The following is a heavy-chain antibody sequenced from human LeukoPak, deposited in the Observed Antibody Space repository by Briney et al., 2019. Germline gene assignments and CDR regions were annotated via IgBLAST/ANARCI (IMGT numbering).Heavy chain of an antibody. CDR2: IYHNGGP. CDR1: GGSISSYY. J-gene: IGHJ3*01. CDR3: ARLYGGKYYTAFDV. V-gene: IGHV4-59*08. D-gene: IGHD4/OR15-4a*01. Sequence: SETLSLTCTVSGGSISSYYWSWVRQPPGKGLEWLGYIYHNGGPYYNPSLKSRVSISLDTSENGFSLNLTSVTAGDTAIYYCARLYGGKYYTAFDVWGQGTMATVSS.